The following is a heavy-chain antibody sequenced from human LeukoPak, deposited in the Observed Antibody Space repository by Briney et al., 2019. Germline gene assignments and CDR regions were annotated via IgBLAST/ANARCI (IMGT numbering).Heavy chain of an antibody. CDR1: GFTLSSYS. CDR3: ARETYDILTGYYNLDY. CDR2: ISSSSSYI. Sequence: PGGSLRLSXAASGFTLSSYSMKWVRPDPGEGLEWVSSISSSSSYIYYADSVKGRFTISRDNAKNSLYLQMNSLRAEDTAVYYCARETYDILTGYYNLDYWGQGTLVTVSS. V-gene: IGHV3-21*01. J-gene: IGHJ4*02. D-gene: IGHD3-9*01.